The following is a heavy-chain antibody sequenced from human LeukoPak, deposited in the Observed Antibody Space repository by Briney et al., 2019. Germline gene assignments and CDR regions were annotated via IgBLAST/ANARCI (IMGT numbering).Heavy chain of an antibody. CDR2: IYPGDSDT. D-gene: IGHD2-21*02. CDR3: ARLVTDSGDDAFDI. V-gene: IGHV5-51*01. Sequence: GESLKISCNGSGYXFTSYWIGWVRQMPGKGLEWMGIIYPGDSDTRYSPSFQGQVTISADKSISTAYLQWSSLKASDTAMYYCARLVTDSGDDAFDIWGQGTMVTVSS. J-gene: IGHJ3*02. CDR1: GYXFTSYW.